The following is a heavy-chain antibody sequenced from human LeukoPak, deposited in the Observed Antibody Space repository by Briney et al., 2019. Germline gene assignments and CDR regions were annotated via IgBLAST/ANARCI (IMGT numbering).Heavy chain of an antibody. Sequence: GGSLRLSCAASGFTFIDYDMHWVRHVLGKGLEWVSAIGIRGDTHYSGSVKGRFTISRENAESSLYLQMNSLRAEDTAVYYCARGGIQVSGIDEFDYWGQGTLITGSS. CDR2: IGIRGDT. CDR1: GFTFIDYD. J-gene: IGHJ4*02. D-gene: IGHD6-19*01. CDR3: ARGGIQVSGIDEFDY. V-gene: IGHV3-13*01.